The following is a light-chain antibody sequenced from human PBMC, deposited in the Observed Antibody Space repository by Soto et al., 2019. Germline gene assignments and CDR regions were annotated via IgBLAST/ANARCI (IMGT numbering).Light chain of an antibody. CDR2: DAS. V-gene: IGKV1-5*01. Sequence: DIQLTQSPSTPSASVGDRVIVTCRASQSISTWLAWYQQKPGKAPKLLIYDASSLESGVPSRFSGSGSGTEFTLTISSLQTDDFATYYCQQYNSFSPWTFGQGTKVDIK. CDR1: QSISTW. CDR3: QQYNSFSPWT. J-gene: IGKJ1*01.